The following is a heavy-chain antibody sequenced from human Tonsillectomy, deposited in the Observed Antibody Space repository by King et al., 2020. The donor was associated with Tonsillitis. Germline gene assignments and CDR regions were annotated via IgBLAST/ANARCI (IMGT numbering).Heavy chain of an antibody. CDR1: GFTFSNFD. D-gene: IGHD3-22*01. Sequence: VQLVESGGGLVKPGESLRLSCATSGFTFSNFDMNCVRQAPGKGLEWVSSIRNGRNYIQYADSGKGRFPISRENAKNSLYIQMDSLRVEDTAVYYCAKDKGADYYDTGRGAFDIWGQGTRVTVSS. J-gene: IGHJ3*02. CDR3: AKDKGADYYDTGRGAFDI. V-gene: IGHV3-21*01. CDR2: IRNGRNYI.